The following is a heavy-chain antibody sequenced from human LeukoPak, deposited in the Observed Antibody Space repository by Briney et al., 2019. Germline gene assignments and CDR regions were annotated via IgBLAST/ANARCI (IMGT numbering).Heavy chain of an antibody. Sequence: ASVKGSCKASGYTFTGYYMHWVRQAPGQGLEWMGWINPNSGGTNYAQKFQGWVTMTRDTSISTAYMELSRLRSDDTAVYYCARGAIMVRGVTPTFDYWGQGTLVTVSS. D-gene: IGHD3-10*01. CDR3: ARGAIMVRGVTPTFDY. V-gene: IGHV1-2*04. CDR1: GYTFTGYY. J-gene: IGHJ4*02. CDR2: INPNSGGT.